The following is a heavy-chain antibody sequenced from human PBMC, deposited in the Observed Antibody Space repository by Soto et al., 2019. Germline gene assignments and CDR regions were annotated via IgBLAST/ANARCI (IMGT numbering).Heavy chain of an antibody. CDR1: GYTFIRYG. Sequence: ASVKVSCKASGYTFIRYGISWVRQAPGQGLEWMGWISTHNGNTYYAQNFQGRVTMTSDTPTSTAYMELRSLRSDDTAFYYCVGDKISSAGLGPWGQGTLVTVS. CDR2: ISTHNGNT. D-gene: IGHD3-10*01. V-gene: IGHV1-18*01. J-gene: IGHJ5*02. CDR3: VGDKISSAGLGP.